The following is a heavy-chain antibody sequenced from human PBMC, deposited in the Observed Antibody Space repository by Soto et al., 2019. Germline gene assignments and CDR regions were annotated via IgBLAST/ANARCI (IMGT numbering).Heavy chain of an antibody. D-gene: IGHD2-8*01. CDR1: GFTFTSSA. Sequence: SVKVSCKTSGFTFTSSAFQWVRQARGQRLEWIGWIAVGSGYTNYAQRFQDRVTLTRDMSTATTYMELSRLTSEDTAIYYCAADATAWQQMVPSDYWGQGTLVTVSS. J-gene: IGHJ4*02. V-gene: IGHV1-58*01. CDR2: IAVGSGYT. CDR3: AADATAWQQMVPSDY.